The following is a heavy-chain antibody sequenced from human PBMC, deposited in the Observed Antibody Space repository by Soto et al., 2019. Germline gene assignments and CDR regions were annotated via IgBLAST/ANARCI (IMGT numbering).Heavy chain of an antibody. V-gene: IGHV3-15*01. CDR3: TTGLGYYDPYGMDV. Sequence: GGSLRLSCAASGFTFTDAWMTWVRQAPGKGLECVGRIKSEADGVTTGYAAPVKGRFTISRDDSKNTLYLQVNSLKTEDTAVYHCTTGLGYYDPYGMDVWGQGTTVTVSS. CDR2: IKSEADGVTT. CDR1: GFTFTDAW. J-gene: IGHJ6*02. D-gene: IGHD3-22*01.